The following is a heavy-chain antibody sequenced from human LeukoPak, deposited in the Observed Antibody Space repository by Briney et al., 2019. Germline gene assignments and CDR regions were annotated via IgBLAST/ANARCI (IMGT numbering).Heavy chain of an antibody. D-gene: IGHD5-12*01. CDR1: GGTFSSYA. V-gene: IGHV1-8*03. Sequence: ASVKVSCKASGGTFSSYAISWVRQAPGQGLEWMGWMNPNSGSTGYAQQFQGRVTLTRNTSISTAYMELSSLRSEDTAVYFCARGLGWLYYYYYMDVWGKGTTVTVSS. CDR2: MNPNSGST. CDR3: ARGLGWLYYYYYMDV. J-gene: IGHJ6*03.